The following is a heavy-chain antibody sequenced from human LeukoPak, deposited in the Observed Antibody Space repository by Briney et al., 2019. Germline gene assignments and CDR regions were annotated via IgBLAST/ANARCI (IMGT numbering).Heavy chain of an antibody. D-gene: IGHD3-9*01. Sequence: PSETLSLTCAVCGGSFSGYYWSWIRQPPGKGLEWIGEINHSGSTNYNPSLKSRVTISVDTSKNQFSLKLSSVAAADTAVYYCAREDILTGYYDYWGQGTLVTVSS. J-gene: IGHJ4*02. CDR2: INHSGST. CDR3: AREDILTGYYDY. CDR1: GGSFSGYY. V-gene: IGHV4-34*01.